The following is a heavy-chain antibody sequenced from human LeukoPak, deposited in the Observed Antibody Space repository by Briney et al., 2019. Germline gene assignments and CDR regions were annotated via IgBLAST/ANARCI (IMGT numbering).Heavy chain of an antibody. CDR1: GFTFSNYA. V-gene: IGHV3-23*01. J-gene: IGHJ5*02. CDR2: ISGSGGRT. D-gene: IGHD4-23*01. CDR3: AKYARGNYGDYSPPDA. Sequence: GGSLRLSCAASGFTFSNYAMTWVRQAPGKGLEWVSAISGSGGRTYYADSVKGRFTISRDNFKNALFLQMNSLRAEDTAVYYCAKYARGNYGDYSPPDAWGQGTLVTVSS.